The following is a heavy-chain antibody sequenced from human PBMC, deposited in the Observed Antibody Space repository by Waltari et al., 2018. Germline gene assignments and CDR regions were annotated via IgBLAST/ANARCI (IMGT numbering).Heavy chain of an antibody. CDR2: INAGNGNT. Sequence: QVQLVQSGAEVKKPGASVKVSCKASGYSFTSYAMHWVRQAPGQRLEWMGWINAGNGNTKYSQKFQGRVTITRDTSASTAYMELSSLRSEDTAVYYCARVSRVGATRGNNYYGMDVWGQGTTVTVSS. CDR3: ARVSRVGATRGNNYYGMDV. V-gene: IGHV1-3*01. CDR1: GYSFTSYA. J-gene: IGHJ6*02. D-gene: IGHD1-26*01.